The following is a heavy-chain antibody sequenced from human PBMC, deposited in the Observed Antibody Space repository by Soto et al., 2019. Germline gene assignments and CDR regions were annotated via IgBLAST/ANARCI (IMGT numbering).Heavy chain of an antibody. CDR1: GFTFSSYA. J-gene: IGHJ4*02. V-gene: IGHV3-23*01. CDR3: AKSLSTATSFDY. Sequence: GESLKISCAASGFTFSSYAMNWGRQAPGKGPEWVSHISVSGGTYYADSVKGRFTISRDNSKNTLFLQMNSLRAEDTAVYYCAKSLSTATSFDYWGQGTPVTVSS. CDR2: ISVSGGT.